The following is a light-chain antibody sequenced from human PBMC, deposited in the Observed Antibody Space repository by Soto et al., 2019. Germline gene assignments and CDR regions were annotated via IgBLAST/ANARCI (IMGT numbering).Light chain of an antibody. CDR2: EVT. Sequence: QSVLTQPASVSGSPGQSITISCTGTNSDVERYNLVSWYQQRPGQAPQVLIYEVTKRPSGVSDRFSGSKSGNTASLTISGLQAEDEGEYFCCSYASSTTYVIFGGGTKVTVL. CDR3: CSYASSTTYVI. J-gene: IGLJ2*01. V-gene: IGLV2-23*02. CDR1: NSDVERYNL.